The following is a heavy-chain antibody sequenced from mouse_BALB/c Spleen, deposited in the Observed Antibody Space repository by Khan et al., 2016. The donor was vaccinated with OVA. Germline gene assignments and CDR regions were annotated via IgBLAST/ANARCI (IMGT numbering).Heavy chain of an antibody. D-gene: IGHD1-1*01. CDR2: IYPGNGNT. CDR1: GYIFTDYY. Sequence: VQLQESGPELVNPGASVKISCKASGYIFTDYYINWVKQKPGQGLEWIGWIYPGNGNTKYNENFKGKATLTVDTSSSTAYMQLSSLTSEDTAVYCCARGNYDGSTAGFGYWGQGTLVTVST. CDR3: ARGNYDGSTAGFGY. V-gene: IGHV1-84*02. J-gene: IGHJ3*02.